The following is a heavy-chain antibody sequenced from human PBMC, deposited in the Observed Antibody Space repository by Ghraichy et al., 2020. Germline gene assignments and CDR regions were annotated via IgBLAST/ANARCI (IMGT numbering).Heavy chain of an antibody. D-gene: IGHD3-10*01. CDR1: GFTFSSYS. CDR2: ISSSSTI. V-gene: IGHV3-48*01. Sequence: GESLNISCAASGFTFSSYSMNWVRQAPGKGLEWVSYISSSSTIYYADSVKGRFTISRDNAKNSLYLQMNSLRAEDTAVYYCARDTSYYGSGSYGLDPWGQGTLVTVSS. CDR3: ARDTSYYGSGSYGLDP. J-gene: IGHJ5*02.